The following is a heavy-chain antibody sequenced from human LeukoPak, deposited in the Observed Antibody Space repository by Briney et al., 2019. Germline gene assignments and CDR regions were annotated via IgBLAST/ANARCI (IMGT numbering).Heavy chain of an antibody. Sequence: GESLKISCRGSGYSFTSYWIGWVRQMPGKGLEWMGIIYPGDSDTRYSPSFQGQVTISADKSISTAYLQWSSLKASDTAMYYCARLGTVTREANWFDPWGQGTLVTVSS. CDR2: IYPGDSDT. J-gene: IGHJ5*02. D-gene: IGHD4-17*01. V-gene: IGHV5-51*01. CDR1: GYSFTSYW. CDR3: ARLGTVTREANWFDP.